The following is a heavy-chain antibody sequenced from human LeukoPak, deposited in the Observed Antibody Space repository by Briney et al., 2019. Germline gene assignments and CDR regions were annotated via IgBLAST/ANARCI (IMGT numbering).Heavy chain of an antibody. D-gene: IGHD6-6*01. J-gene: IGHJ6*03. CDR3: ARAHSSSFGYYYYYYMDV. CDR1: GGSISSGSYY. Sequence: SETLSLTCTVSGGSISSGSYYWSWIRQPAGKELEWIGRIYTSGSTNYNPSLKSRATISVDTSKNQFSLKLSSVTAADTAVYYCARAHSSSFGYYYYYYMDVWGKGTTVSVSS. CDR2: IYTSGST. V-gene: IGHV4-61*02.